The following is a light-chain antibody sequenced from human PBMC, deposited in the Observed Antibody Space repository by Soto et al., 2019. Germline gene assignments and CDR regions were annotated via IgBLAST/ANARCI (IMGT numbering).Light chain of an antibody. J-gene: IGLJ1*01. CDR2: EVS. CDR1: SSDVGGYNY. V-gene: IGLV2-14*01. CDR3: SSYTSSSRGYV. Sequence: QSALTQPAFVSGSPGQSITISCTGTSSDVGGYNYVSWYQQHPGKAPKLMIYEVSNRPSGVSNRFSGSKSGNTASLTISGLQAEDEADYYCSSYTSSSRGYVFGTGTKVTVL.